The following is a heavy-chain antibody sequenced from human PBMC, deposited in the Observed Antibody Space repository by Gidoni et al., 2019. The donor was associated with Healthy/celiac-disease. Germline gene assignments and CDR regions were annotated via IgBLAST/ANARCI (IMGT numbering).Heavy chain of an antibody. Sequence: EVQLVESGGGLVQPGGSLRLSCAASGFTFSSYSMNWVRQAPGKALEWVSYISSSSSTIYYADSVKGRFTISRDNAKNSLYLQMNSLRDEDTAVYYCARAERLNDDFWSGYSTYYYYGMDVWGQGTTVTVSS. CDR3: ARAERLNDDFWSGYSTYYYYGMDV. CDR2: ISSSSSTI. V-gene: IGHV3-48*02. CDR1: GFTFSSYS. D-gene: IGHD3-3*01. J-gene: IGHJ6*02.